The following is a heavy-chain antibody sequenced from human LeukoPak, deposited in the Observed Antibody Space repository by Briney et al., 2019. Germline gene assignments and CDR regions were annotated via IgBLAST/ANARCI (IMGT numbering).Heavy chain of an antibody. J-gene: IGHJ6*02. Sequence: SVKVSCKASGGTFSSYPISWVRQAPGQGLEWMGGIIPIFGTANYAQKFQGRVTITADESTSTAYMELSSLRSEDTAVYYCARGKLWSAPHYYYYYYGMDVWGQGTTVTVSS. CDR1: GGTFSSYP. D-gene: IGHD5-18*01. CDR2: IIPIFGTA. V-gene: IGHV1-69*13. CDR3: ARGKLWSAPHYYYYYYGMDV.